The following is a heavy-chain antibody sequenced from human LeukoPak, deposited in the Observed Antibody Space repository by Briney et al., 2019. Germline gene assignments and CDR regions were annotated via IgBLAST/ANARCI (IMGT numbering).Heavy chain of an antibody. CDR1: GGSISSYY. Sequence: SETLSLTCTVSGGSISSYYWSWIRQPPGKGLEWIGYIYYSGSTYYNPSLKSRVTISVDTSKNQFSLKLSSVTAADTAVYYCARVSVGWELPGGALDIWGQGTMVTVSS. V-gene: IGHV4-59*08. CDR3: ARVSVGWELPGGALDI. CDR2: IYYSGST. D-gene: IGHD1-26*01. J-gene: IGHJ3*02.